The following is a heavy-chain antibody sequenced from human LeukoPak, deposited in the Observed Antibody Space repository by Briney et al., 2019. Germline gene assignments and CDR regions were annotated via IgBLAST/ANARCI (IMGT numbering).Heavy chain of an antibody. D-gene: IGHD3-16*01. CDR2: IYYSGST. CDR1: GGSISSSSYY. CDR3: ARDRRSYVDFDY. Sequence: ASETLSLTCTVSGGSISSSSYYWGWIRQPPGKGLEWIGSIYYSGSTYYNPSLKSRVTISVDTSKNQFSLKLSSVTAADTAVYYCARDRRSYVDFDYWGQGTLVTVSS. V-gene: IGHV4-39*07. J-gene: IGHJ4*02.